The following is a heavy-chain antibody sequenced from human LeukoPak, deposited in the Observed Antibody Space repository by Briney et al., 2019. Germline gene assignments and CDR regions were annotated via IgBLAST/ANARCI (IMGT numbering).Heavy chain of an antibody. CDR2: ISSSGSTI. J-gene: IGHJ4*02. Sequence: PGGSLRLSCAASGFTFSSYEMNWVRQAPGKGLEWVSYISSSGSTIYYADSVKGRFTISRDNAKNSLYLQMNSLRAEDTAVYYCAREAAAAGNKLIDYWGQGTLVTVSS. CDR1: GFTFSSYE. D-gene: IGHD6-13*01. V-gene: IGHV3-48*03. CDR3: AREAAAAGNKLIDY.